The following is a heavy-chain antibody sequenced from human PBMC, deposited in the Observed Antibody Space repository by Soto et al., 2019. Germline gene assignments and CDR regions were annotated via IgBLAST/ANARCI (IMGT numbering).Heavy chain of an antibody. CDR3: AKDNGDYALDY. V-gene: IGHV3-30*18. CDR2: ISYDGSNK. CDR1: GFTFSSYG. Sequence: QVQLVESGGGVVQPGRSLRLSCAASGFTFSSYGMHWVRQAPGKGLEWVAVISYDGSNKYYADSVKGRFTISRDNSKNTLYLQMNSLRAEDTAVCYCAKDNGDYALDYWGQGTLVTVSS. D-gene: IGHD4-17*01. J-gene: IGHJ4*02.